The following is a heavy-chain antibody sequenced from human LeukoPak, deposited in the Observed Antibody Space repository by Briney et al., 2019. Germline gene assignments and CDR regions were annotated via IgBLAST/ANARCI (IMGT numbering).Heavy chain of an antibody. J-gene: IGHJ3*02. CDR1: GYTFTGYY. Sequence: ASVKVSCKASGYTFTGYYMHWVRQAPGQGLEWMGWINPNSGGTNYAQKFQGRVTMTRDTSISTAYMELSRLRSDDAAVYYCARMADSGSYPEGAFDIWGQGTSITVSS. CDR2: INPNSGGT. CDR3: ARMADSGSYPEGAFDI. V-gene: IGHV1-2*02. D-gene: IGHD1-26*01.